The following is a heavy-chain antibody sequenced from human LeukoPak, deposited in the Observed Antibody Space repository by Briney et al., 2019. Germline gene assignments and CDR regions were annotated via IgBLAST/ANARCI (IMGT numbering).Heavy chain of an antibody. D-gene: IGHD3-10*01. CDR3: ARLTVWFGELLPFLFDY. CDR2: IYYSGST. CDR1: GGSISSYY. V-gene: IGHV4-59*08. J-gene: IGHJ4*02. Sequence: SETLSLTCTVSGGSISSYYWSWIRQPPGEGLEWIGYIYYSGSTNYNPSLKSRVTISVDTSKNQFSLKLSSVTVADTAVYYCARLTVWFGELLPFLFDYWGQGTLVTVSS.